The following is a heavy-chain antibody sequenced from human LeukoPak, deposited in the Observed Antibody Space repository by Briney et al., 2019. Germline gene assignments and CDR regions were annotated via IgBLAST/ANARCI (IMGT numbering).Heavy chain of an antibody. CDR2: ISSSSSTI. D-gene: IGHD3-22*01. CDR1: GFTFSSYG. J-gene: IGHJ4*02. Sequence: GGSLRLSCAASGFTFSSYGMNWVRQAPGKGLEWVSYISSSSSTIYYADSVKGRFTISRDNAKNSLYLQMNSLRAEDTAVYYCALLRSDYYDSSGQFDYWGQGTLVTVSS. V-gene: IGHV3-48*04. CDR3: ALLRSDYYDSSGQFDY.